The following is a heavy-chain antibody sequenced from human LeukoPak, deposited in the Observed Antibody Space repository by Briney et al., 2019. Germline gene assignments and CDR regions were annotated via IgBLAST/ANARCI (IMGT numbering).Heavy chain of an antibody. V-gene: IGHV3-23*01. Sequence: HPGGSQRLSCAASGFTFSSYAMSWVRQAPGKGLEWVSAISGSGGSTYYADSVKGRLTISRDNSKNTLYLQMNSLRAEDTAVYYCAKVGTYRGYDSRPVYDYFDSWGQGTLVTVSS. J-gene: IGHJ4*02. D-gene: IGHD5-12*01. CDR2: ISGSGGST. CDR3: AKVGTYRGYDSRPVYDYFDS. CDR1: GFTFSSYA.